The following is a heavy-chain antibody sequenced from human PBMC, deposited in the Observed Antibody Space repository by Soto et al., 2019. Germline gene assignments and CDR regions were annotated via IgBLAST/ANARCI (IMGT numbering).Heavy chain of an antibody. D-gene: IGHD2-2*01. CDR1: GFTVSNYA. CDR2: ISGSGGSS. Sequence: GGSLSLSCATSGFTVSNYAMSWVRQAPGKGLEWVSGISGSGGSSHYADSVKGRFTISRDNSKNTLNLQMDSLRAEDTAVYYCAKKSTDSSGYSDYWGQGTVVTVSS. J-gene: IGHJ4*02. CDR3: AKKSTDSSGYSDY. V-gene: IGHV3-23*01.